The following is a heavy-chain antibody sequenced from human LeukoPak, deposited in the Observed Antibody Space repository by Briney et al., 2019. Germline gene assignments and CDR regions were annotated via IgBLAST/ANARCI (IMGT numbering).Heavy chain of an antibody. V-gene: IGHV3-69-1*01. J-gene: IGHJ5*02. Sequence: GGSMRLSCVASGCTFTSYAMSRVRQAPGKGLEYVSSISSANHMYYADSVKGRFTISRDNAKNSLFLQMNNLRGEATAVYYCTREDCSNVRCYGASDAWGQGTLVTVSS. D-gene: IGHD2-2*01. CDR1: GCTFTSYA. CDR3: TREDCSNVRCYGASDA. CDR2: ISSANHM.